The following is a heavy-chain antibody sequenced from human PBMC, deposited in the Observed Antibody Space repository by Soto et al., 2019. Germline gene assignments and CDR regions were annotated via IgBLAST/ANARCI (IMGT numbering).Heavy chain of an antibody. J-gene: IGHJ3*02. CDR1: GYTFTSYA. CDR3: ARTWIVATSDAFDI. D-gene: IGHD5-12*01. V-gene: IGHV1-3*01. CDR2: INAGNGNT. Sequence: QVQLVQSGAEVKKPGASVKVSCKASGYTFTSYAMHWVRQAPGQRLEWMGWINAGNGNTKYSQKFQGRVTITRDTSASTAYRKLSSLRSEDTAVYYCARTWIVATSDAFDIWGQGTMVTVSS.